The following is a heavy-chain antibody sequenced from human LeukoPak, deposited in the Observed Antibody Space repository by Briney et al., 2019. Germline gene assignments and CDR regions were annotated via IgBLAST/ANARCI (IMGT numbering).Heavy chain of an antibody. J-gene: IGHJ1*01. CDR2: INHSGST. V-gene: IGHV4-34*01. Sequence: PSETLSLTCAVYGGSFSGYYWSWIRQPPGKGLEWIGEINHSGSTNYNPSLKSRVTISVDTSKNQFSLKLSSVTAADTAVYYCAKKIGEGLRWPKYFQHWGQGTLVTVSS. CDR3: AKKIGEGLRWPKYFQH. D-gene: IGHD4-23*01. CDR1: GGSFSGYY.